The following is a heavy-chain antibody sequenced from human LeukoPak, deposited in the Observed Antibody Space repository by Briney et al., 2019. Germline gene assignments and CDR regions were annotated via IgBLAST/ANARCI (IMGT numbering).Heavy chain of an antibody. CDR2: ISAYNGNT. V-gene: IGHV1-18*01. J-gene: IGHJ4*02. Sequence: ASVKVSCKASGYSFSSYGISWVRQAPGQGLEWMGWISAYNGNTNYEQRLQGRVTMTTDTSTSTVYMELRSLTSDDTAVYYCARVPSGGPFDYWGQGTLVTVSS. CDR1: GYSFSSYG. D-gene: IGHD2-15*01. CDR3: ARVPSGGPFDY.